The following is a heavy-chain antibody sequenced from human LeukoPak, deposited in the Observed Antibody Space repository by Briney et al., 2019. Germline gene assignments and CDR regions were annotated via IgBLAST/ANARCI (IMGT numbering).Heavy chain of an antibody. Sequence: PSETLSLTCNVSGGSITSHYWSWIRQPPGKGLEWIGYIYYTGNTNYNPSLKSRVTISVDTSKNQSSLKMTSVTAADTAVYYCARSSGYHSFVGYNFDYWGQGTLVTVSS. CDR2: IYYTGNT. CDR3: ARSSGYHSFVGYNFDY. J-gene: IGHJ4*02. D-gene: IGHD3-22*01. CDR1: GGSITSHY. V-gene: IGHV4-59*11.